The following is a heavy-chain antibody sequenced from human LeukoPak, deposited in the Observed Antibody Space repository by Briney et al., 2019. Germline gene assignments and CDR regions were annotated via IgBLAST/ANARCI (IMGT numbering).Heavy chain of an antibody. CDR2: IYYSGST. V-gene: IGHV4-39*07. D-gene: IGHD4-17*01. J-gene: IGHJ4*02. Sequence: SETLSLTCTVSGGSISSSSYYWGWIRQPPGKGLEWIGSIYYSGSTYYNPSLKSRVTISVDTSKNQFSLKQSSVTAADTAVYYCARGPTTVTRAFDYWGQGTLVTVSS. CDR1: GGSISSSSYY. CDR3: ARGPTTVTRAFDY.